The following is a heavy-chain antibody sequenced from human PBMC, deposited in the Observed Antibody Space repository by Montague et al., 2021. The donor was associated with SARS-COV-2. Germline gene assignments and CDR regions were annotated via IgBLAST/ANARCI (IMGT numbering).Heavy chain of an antibody. CDR3: ASTTSMLLLCLDY. V-gene: IGHV3-23*01. Sequence: SLRLSCAASGFTFSSYAMSWVRQAPGKGLEWVSAISGSGGSTYYADSVKGRFTISRDNSKNMLYLQMNSLRAEDTAVFYCASTTSMLLLCLDYWGQGTLVTVSS. D-gene: IGHD2-21*01. CDR2: ISGSGGST. J-gene: IGHJ4*02. CDR1: GFTFSSYA.